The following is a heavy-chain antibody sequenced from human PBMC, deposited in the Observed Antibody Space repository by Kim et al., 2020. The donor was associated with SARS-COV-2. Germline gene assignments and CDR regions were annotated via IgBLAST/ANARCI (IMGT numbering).Heavy chain of an antibody. D-gene: IGHD3-10*01. CDR3: ARERPDGSWSYDY. Sequence: ASVKVSCKASGYTFTSYTIHWVRQAPGQRLEWMGWINAGNGAAKYLQKFQARVTITGDTSASTVYMELSSLRYEDTAVYYCARERPDGSWSYDYWGQGTLVTVSS. CDR2: INAGNGAA. V-gene: IGHV1-3*01. CDR1: GYTFTSYT. J-gene: IGHJ4*02.